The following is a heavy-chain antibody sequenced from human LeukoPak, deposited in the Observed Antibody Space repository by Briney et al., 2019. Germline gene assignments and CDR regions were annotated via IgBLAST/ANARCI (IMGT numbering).Heavy chain of an antibody. J-gene: IGHJ6*02. CDR2: INPSGGST. D-gene: IGHD2-2*01. CDR3: ARKGVTVIPYQLPLIDSYYYGMDV. V-gene: IGHV1-46*01. CDR1: GYTFTSYY. Sequence: GASVKVSCKASGYTFTSYYMHWVRQAPGQGLEWMGIINPSGGSTSYAQKFQGRVTMTRDTSTSTVYKELSSLRSEDTAVYYCARKGVTVIPYQLPLIDSYYYGMDVWGQGTTVTVSS.